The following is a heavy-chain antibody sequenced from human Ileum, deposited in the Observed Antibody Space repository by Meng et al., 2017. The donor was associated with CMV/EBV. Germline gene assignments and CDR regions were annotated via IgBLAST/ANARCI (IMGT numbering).Heavy chain of an antibody. CDR2: ISLGNGQT. J-gene: IGHJ4*02. D-gene: IGHD7-27*01. V-gene: IGHV1-18*04. CDR3: AIDVWGFDY. CDR1: GYTFTDHN. Sequence: LLQAGGEGKKPWASVKISCNASGYTFTDHNSGWVRQAPGQGLEWVGWISLGNGQTVYGHKVQGRVTVTTDTSTSTAYMELRSLRSDDTAMYYCAIDVWGFDYWGQGTLVTVSS.